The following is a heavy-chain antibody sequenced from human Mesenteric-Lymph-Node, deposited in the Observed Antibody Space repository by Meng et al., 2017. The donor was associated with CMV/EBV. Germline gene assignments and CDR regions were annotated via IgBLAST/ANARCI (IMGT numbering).Heavy chain of an antibody. J-gene: IGHJ4*02. V-gene: IGHV4-59*01. CDR3: ARVTSRWHFDY. CDR2: IYHSGST. CDR1: GGSISSYY. Sequence: LTCIVSGGSISSYYWSWIRQSPGKGLEWIGYIYHSGSTNYNRSLKSRVTISVDKSNNQFSLKLSSVTAADTAVYYCARVTSRWHFDYWGQGTLVTVSS. D-gene: IGHD6-13*01.